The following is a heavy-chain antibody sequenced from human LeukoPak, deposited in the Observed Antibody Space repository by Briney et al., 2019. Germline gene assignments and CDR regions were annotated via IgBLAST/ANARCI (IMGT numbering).Heavy chain of an antibody. V-gene: IGHV6-1*01. CDR2: TYSRSTWYN. CDR3: ARRLTQYDCFDP. D-gene: IGHD2-2*01. Sequence: SQTLSLTCAISGDSVSSNSVTWNWIRQSPSRGLDWLGRTYSRSTWYNDYAVSVRGRITVNPDTSKNQSSLHLNSVTPEDTAVYYCARRLTQYDCFDPWGQGILVTVSS. CDR1: GDSVSSNSVT. J-gene: IGHJ5*02.